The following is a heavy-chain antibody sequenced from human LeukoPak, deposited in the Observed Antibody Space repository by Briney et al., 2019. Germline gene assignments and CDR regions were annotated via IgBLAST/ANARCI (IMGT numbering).Heavy chain of an antibody. CDR3: ARGCVHSTAGVYYYYYYYMDV. D-gene: IGHD6-13*01. J-gene: IGHJ6*03. Sequence: SETLSLTCAVYGGSLSGYYWSWIRQPPGKGLEWIGEINHSGSTNYNPSLKSRVTISVDTSKNQFSLKLSSVTAADAAVYYCARGCVHSTAGVYYYYYYYMDVWGKGTTVTVSS. V-gene: IGHV4-34*01. CDR2: INHSGST. CDR1: GGSLSGYY.